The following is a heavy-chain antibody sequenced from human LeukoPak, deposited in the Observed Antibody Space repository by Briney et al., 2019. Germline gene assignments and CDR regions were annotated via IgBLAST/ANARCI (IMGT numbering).Heavy chain of an antibody. Sequence: PGGSLRLSCAASGFSFSNNAMRWVRQAPGKGLERVSTISGSGGSTYFADSVKGRFTISRDNSKNTLYLQMNSLRAEDTAVYYCAKSLPPIAVAGIDIWGQGTMVTVSS. V-gene: IGHV3-23*01. CDR3: AKSLPPIAVAGIDI. D-gene: IGHD6-19*01. J-gene: IGHJ3*02. CDR1: GFSFSNNA. CDR2: ISGSGGST.